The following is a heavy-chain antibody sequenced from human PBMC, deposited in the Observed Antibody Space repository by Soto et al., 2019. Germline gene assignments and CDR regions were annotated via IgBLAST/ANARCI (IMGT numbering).Heavy chain of an antibody. J-gene: IGHJ6*02. V-gene: IGHV3-23*01. Sequence: EVQLLESGGGLVQPGGSLRLSCEVSGFTLTSYGMNWVRQAPDKGLEWVSTIGRGGDTYYADSVKGRFTISRDNSKNTLFLQMNSLRAEDTALYFCAKDATTTRRHYYAMDVWGQGTTVTGSS. CDR2: IGRGGDT. CDR1: GFTLTSYG. D-gene: IGHD1-1*01. CDR3: AKDATTTRRHYYAMDV.